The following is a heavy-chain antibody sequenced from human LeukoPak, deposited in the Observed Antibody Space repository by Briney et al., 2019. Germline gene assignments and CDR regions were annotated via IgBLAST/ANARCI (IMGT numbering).Heavy chain of an antibody. J-gene: IGHJ6*03. CDR3: ARKYYYGSGTRYYYYYYMDV. CDR1: GFTFSSYW. CDR2: IKQDGSEK. V-gene: IGHV3-7*01. D-gene: IGHD3-10*01. Sequence: GGSLRLSCAASGFTFSSYWMSWVRQAPGKGLEWVANIKQDGSEKYYVDSVKGRFTISRDNAKNSLYLQMNSLRAEDTAVYYCARKYYYGSGTRYYYYYYMDVWGKGTTVTVSS.